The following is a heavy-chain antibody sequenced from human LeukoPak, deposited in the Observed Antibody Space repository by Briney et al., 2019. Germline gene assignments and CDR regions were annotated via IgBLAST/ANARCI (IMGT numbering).Heavy chain of an antibody. CDR3: AGGLAYCGGDCPEYFQH. V-gene: IGHV5-51*01. D-gene: IGHD2-21*02. CDR2: IYPGDSDT. J-gene: IGHJ1*01. Sequence: GESPKISCKGSGYSFTSYWIGWVRQMPGKGLEWMGIIYPGDSDTRYSPSFQGQVTISADKSISTAYLQWSSLKASDTAMYYCAGGLAYCGGDCPEYFQHWGQGTLVTVSS. CDR1: GYSFTSYW.